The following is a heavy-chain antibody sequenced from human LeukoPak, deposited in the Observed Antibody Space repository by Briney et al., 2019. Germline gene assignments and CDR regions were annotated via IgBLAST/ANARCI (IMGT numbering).Heavy chain of an antibody. CDR2: IYPGDSDT. D-gene: IGHD2-21*02. V-gene: IGHV5-51*01. CDR1: GYSFSSWW. CDR3: ARRCSGNCYSFDY. J-gene: IGHJ4*02. Sequence: GESLKISCKGSGYSFSSWWIGWVRQMPGKGPGWMGVIYPGDSDTRYSPSFQGQVTISADKSISTAYLQWSSLKASDSAMYYCARRCSGNCYSFDYWGQGSLVTVSS.